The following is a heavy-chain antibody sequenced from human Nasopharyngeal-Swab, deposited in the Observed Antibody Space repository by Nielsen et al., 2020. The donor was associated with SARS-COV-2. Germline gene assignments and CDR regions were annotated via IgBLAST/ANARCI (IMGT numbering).Heavy chain of an antibody. CDR3: ARGPWLTPYYFDY. CDR2: ISSSDSTI. D-gene: IGHD6-19*01. J-gene: IGHJ4*02. Sequence: RQAPGKGLEWVSYISSSDSTIYYADSVKGRFTISRDNAKNSLYLQMNSLRAEDTAVYYCARGPWLTPYYFDYWGQGTLVTVSS. V-gene: IGHV3-11*01.